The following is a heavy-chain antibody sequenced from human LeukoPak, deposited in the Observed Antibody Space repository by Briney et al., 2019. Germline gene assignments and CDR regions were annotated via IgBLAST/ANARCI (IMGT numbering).Heavy chain of an antibody. CDR2: ISYDGSNK. V-gene: IGHV3-30*04. D-gene: IGHD3-3*01. J-gene: IGHJ4*02. CDR1: EFTLNIYP. Sequence: GGSLRLSCAPSEFTLNIYPMHWVRQAPGKGLEWVAAISYDGSNKYYADSVKGRFTISRDNSKNTLYLQMNSLRAEDTAVYYCAKGGSFYDFWSGYYTNYWGQGTLVTVSS. CDR3: AKGGSFYDFWSGYYTNY.